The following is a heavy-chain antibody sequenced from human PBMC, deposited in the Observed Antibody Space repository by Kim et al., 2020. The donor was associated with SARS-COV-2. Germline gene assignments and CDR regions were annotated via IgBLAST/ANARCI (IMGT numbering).Heavy chain of an antibody. CDR2: INPNSGGT. CDR3: ARRTFLTALHRGQRESYYYYGMDV. J-gene: IGHJ6*02. Sequence: ASVKVSCKASGYTFTGYYMHWVRQAPGQGLEWMGWINPNSGGTNYAQKFQGRVTMTRDTSISTAYMELSRLRSDDTAVYYCARRTFLTALHRGQRESYYYYGMDVWGQGTTVTVSS. CDR1: GYTFTGYY. V-gene: IGHV1-2*02. D-gene: IGHD1-26*01.